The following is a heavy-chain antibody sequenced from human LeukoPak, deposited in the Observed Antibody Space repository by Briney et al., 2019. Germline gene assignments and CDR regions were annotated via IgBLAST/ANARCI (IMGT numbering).Heavy chain of an antibody. CDR2: IYSSGGT. V-gene: IGHV4-31*03. CDR1: GDSISSGGYC. Sequence: SETLSLTCTVSGDSISSGGYCWNWFRQHPGKGLEWIGYIYSSGGTFYNPSLKSRVTISVDTSKNQFSLKLGSVTAADTALYYCASSEAPITPPPYGMGVWGQGTKVTVSS. D-gene: IGHD5-12*01. J-gene: IGHJ6*02. CDR3: ASSEAPITPPPYGMGV.